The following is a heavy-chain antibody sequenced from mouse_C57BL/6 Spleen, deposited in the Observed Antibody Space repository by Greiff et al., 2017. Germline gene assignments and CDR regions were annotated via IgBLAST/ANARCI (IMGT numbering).Heavy chain of an antibody. J-gene: IGHJ4*01. CDR2: IYPGDGDT. CDR1: GYAFSSSW. CDR3: ARGGAMDY. V-gene: IGHV1-82*01. Sequence: VQLQQCGPELVKPGASVKISCKASGYAFSSSWMNWVKQRPGKGLEWIGRIYPGDGDTNYNGKFKGKATLTADKSSSTAYMQLSSLTSEDSAVYFCARGGAMDYWGQGTSVTVSS.